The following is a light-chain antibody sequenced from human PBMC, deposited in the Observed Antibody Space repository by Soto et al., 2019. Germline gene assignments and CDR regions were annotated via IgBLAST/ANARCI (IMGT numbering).Light chain of an antibody. CDR2: DAS. J-gene: IGKJ2*01. V-gene: IGKV3-11*01. CDR3: QHRSDGPRKYA. Sequence: DIVLTQSPATLSLSPGERATLSCRASQSVSSHLAGYQQKPGQAPRLLIYDASKRATGIAARFSGSGSGTDFSLTISNLEPEDFAMYYCQHRSDGPRKYAFGQWTKLEIK. CDR1: QSVSSH.